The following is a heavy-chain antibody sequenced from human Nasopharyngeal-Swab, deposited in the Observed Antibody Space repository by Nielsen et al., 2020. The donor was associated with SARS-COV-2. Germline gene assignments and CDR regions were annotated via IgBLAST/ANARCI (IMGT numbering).Heavy chain of an antibody. CDR3: ARDHYYGSGSQEMVDY. CDR1: GGSISSSSYY. J-gene: IGHJ4*02. V-gene: IGHV4-39*02. CDR2: IYYSGST. Sequence: LSCTVSGGSISSSSYYWGWIRQPPGKGLEWIGSIYYSGSTYYNPSLKSRVTISVDTSKNQFSLKLSSVTAADTAVYYCARDHYYGSGSQEMVDYRGQGTLVTVSS. D-gene: IGHD3-10*01.